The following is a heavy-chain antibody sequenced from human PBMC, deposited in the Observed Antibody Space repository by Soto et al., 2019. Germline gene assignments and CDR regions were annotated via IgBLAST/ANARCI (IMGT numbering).Heavy chain of an antibody. CDR1: GFNFTPYS. Sequence: ASVKVSCKASGFNFTPYSMHWVRQAPGQRLEWMAWINGGNGKTEYSQKFQGRVTISRDTSASTVYMELSSLTSEDTAVYYCAGEFTSSGNSLKYWGQGARVTACS. D-gene: IGHD2-15*01. J-gene: IGHJ4*02. V-gene: IGHV1-3*01. CDR2: INGGNGKT. CDR3: AGEFTSSGNSLKY.